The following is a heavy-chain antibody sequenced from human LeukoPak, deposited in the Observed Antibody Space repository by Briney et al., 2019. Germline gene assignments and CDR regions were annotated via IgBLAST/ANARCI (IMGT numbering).Heavy chain of an antibody. J-gene: IGHJ4*02. D-gene: IGHD1-26*01. V-gene: IGHV3-48*01. Sequence: GGSLRLSCAASGFTFSSYSMNWVRQAPGKGLEWVSYISSSSSTIYYADSVKGRFTISRDNAKNSLYLQMNSLRAEDTAVYYCARDSETSAWEQNVWGQGTLVTVSS. CDR1: GFTFSSYS. CDR2: ISSSSSTI. CDR3: ARDSETSAWEQNV.